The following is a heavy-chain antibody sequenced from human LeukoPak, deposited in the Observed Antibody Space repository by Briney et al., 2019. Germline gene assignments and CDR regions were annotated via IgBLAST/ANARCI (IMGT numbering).Heavy chain of an antibody. CDR3: ARVVVVVATATRYYYYMDV. CDR1: GGSFSGYY. CDR2: INHSGST. V-gene: IGHV4-34*01. D-gene: IGHD2-15*01. Sequence: PSETLSLTCAVYGGSFSGYYWSWIRQPPGKGLEWIGEINHSGSTNYNPSLKSRVTISVDTSKNQFSLKLSSVTAADTAVYYCARVVVVVATATRYYYYMDVWGKGTTVTVS. J-gene: IGHJ6*03.